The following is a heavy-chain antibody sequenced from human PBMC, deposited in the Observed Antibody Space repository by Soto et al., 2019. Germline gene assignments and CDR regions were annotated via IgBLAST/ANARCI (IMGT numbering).Heavy chain of an antibody. CDR3: AKKAAAGTSSYYYGMDV. V-gene: IGHV1-69*13. D-gene: IGHD6-13*01. CDR1: GGTFSSYA. CDR2: IIPIFGTA. Sequence: AASVKVSCKASGGTFSSYAISWVRQAPGQGLEWMGGIIPIFGTANYAQKFQGRVTITADESTSTAYMELSSLRSEDTAVYYCAKKAAAGTSSYYYGMDVWGQGTTVTVSS. J-gene: IGHJ6*02.